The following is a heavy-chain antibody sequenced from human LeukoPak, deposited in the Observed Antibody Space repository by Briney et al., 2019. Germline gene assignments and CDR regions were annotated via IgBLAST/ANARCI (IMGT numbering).Heavy chain of an antibody. CDR2: IIPIFGTA. D-gene: IGHD2-2*01. V-gene: IGHV1-69*05. CDR1: GGTFSSYA. CDR3: ARVTGYCSSTSCYEGWFDP. J-gene: IGHJ5*02. Sequence: SVKVSCKASGGTFSSYAISWVRQAPGQGLEWMGGIIPIFGTANYAQKLQGRVTMTTDTSTSTAYMELRSLRSDDTAVYYCARVTGYCSSTSCYEGWFDPWGQGTLVTVSS.